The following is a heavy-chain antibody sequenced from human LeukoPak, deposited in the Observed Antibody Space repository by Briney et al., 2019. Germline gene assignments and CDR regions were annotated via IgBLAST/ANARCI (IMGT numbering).Heavy chain of an antibody. D-gene: IGHD5-12*01. CDR3: ARSCRILDIVATIRARLGGNGFDI. J-gene: IGHJ3*02. CDR2: IYYSGST. Sequence: SETLSLTCTVSGGSISSSSYYWGWIRQPPGKGLEWIGSIYYSGSTYYNPSLKSRVTISVDTSKNQFSLKLSSVTAADTAVYYCARSCRILDIVATIRARLGGNGFDIWGQGTMVTVSS. CDR1: GGSISSSSYY. V-gene: IGHV4-39*07.